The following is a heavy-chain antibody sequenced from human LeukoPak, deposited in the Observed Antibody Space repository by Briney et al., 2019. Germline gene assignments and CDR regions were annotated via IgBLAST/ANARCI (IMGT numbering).Heavy chain of an antibody. Sequence: ASVKVSCKASGYTFTSYGISWVRQAPGQGLEWMGWISAYNGNTNYAQKLQGRVTMTTDTSTSTAYMELRSLRSDDTAVYYCAREGAPDILTGYWSNWGPGTLVTVPS. CDR1: GYTFTSYG. CDR3: AREGAPDILTGYWSN. V-gene: IGHV1-18*01. CDR2: ISAYNGNT. D-gene: IGHD3-9*01. J-gene: IGHJ4*02.